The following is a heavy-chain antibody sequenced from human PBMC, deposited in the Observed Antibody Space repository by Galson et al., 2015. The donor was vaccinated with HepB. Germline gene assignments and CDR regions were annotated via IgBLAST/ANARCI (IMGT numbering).Heavy chain of an antibody. J-gene: IGHJ4*01. CDR2: IHPSSGNT. CDR1: GYSLISHY. CDR3: ARGSAATANAKYYFDY. V-gene: IGHV1-46*03. D-gene: IGHD4/OR15-4a*01. Sequence: SVKVSCKASGYSLISHYVHWVRQAPGQGLEWLGIIHPSSGNTNYAQNYQGRVTMTRDASTSTVYMELSSLRSEDTAVYYCARGSAATANAKYYFDYWGQGTLVTVSS.